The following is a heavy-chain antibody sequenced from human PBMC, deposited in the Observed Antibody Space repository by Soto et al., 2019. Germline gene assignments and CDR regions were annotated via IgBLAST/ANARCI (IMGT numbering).Heavy chain of an antibody. D-gene: IGHD3-10*01. CDR1: GGTFSSYA. Sequence: GASVKVSCKASGGTFSSYAISWVRQAPGQGLERMGGIIPIFGTANYAQKFQGRVTITADESTSTAYMELSSLRSEDTAVYYCARAHYGSGPLIDYWDQGTLVTVSS. CDR2: IIPIFGTA. J-gene: IGHJ4*02. CDR3: ARAHYGSGPLIDY. V-gene: IGHV1-69*13.